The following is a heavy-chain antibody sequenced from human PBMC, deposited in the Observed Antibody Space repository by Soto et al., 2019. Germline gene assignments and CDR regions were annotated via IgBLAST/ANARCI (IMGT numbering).Heavy chain of an antibody. V-gene: IGHV3-20*04. CDR3: AKRSEYSSGWYSDNWFDS. CDR2: ISWDADSI. J-gene: IGHJ5*01. CDR1: GFTFDDYG. Sequence: PGGSLRLSCAASGFTFDDYGMSWVRQAPGKGLEWVSGISWDADSIGYADSVKGRFTISRDNSKNTLYLQMNSLRAEDTAVYYYAKRSEYSSGWYSDNWFDSWGQGTLVTVSS. D-gene: IGHD6-19*01.